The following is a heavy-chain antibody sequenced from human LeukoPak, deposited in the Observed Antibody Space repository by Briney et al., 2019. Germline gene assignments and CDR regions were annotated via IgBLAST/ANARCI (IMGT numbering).Heavy chain of an antibody. V-gene: IGHV4-59*08. D-gene: IGHD4-17*01. Sequence: PSETLSLTCAVYGGSFSGYYWSWIRQPPGKGLEWIGYIYYSGSTNYNPSLKSRVTISVDTSKNQFSLKLSSVTAADTAVYYCARRGGSHDYGDSEGWFDPWGQGTLVTVSS. CDR2: IYYSGST. CDR3: ARRGGSHDYGDSEGWFDP. J-gene: IGHJ5*02. CDR1: GGSFSGYY.